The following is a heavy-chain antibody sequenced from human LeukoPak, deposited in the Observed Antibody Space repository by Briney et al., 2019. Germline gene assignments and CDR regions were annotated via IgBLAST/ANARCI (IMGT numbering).Heavy chain of an antibody. V-gene: IGHV4-4*07. CDR1: GGSISSYY. CDR2: IYTSGST. J-gene: IGHJ4*02. Sequence: NASETLSLTCTVSGGSISSYYWSWIRQPAGKGLEWIGRIYTSGSTNYNPSLKSRVTMSVDTSKNQFSLKLSSVTAADTAVYYCARATDQTYYYDSSGYSATDYWGQGTLVTVSS. D-gene: IGHD3-22*01. CDR3: ARATDQTYYYDSSGYSATDY.